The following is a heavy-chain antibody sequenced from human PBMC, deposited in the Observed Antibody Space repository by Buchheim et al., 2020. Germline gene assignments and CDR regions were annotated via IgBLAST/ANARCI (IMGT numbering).Heavy chain of an antibody. CDR1: GGSISSYY. CDR3: ARAGDLAFDY. V-gene: IGHV4-59*01. D-gene: IGHD7-27*01. J-gene: IGHJ4*02. CDR2: VFRSGST. Sequence: QVQLQESGPGLVKPSETLSLTCTVSGGSISSYYWSWIRQPPGKGLEWIGNVFRSGSTYYKPSLRSRVTIPVDTSKNQFSLMLTSVTAADTALYYCARAGDLAFDYWGQGTL.